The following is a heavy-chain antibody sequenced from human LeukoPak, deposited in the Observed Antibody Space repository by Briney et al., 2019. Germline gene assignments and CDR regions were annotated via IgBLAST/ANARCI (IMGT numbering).Heavy chain of an antibody. CDR2: IYYSVST. V-gene: IGHV4-39*01. J-gene: IGHJ4*02. CDR1: GGSFTSSSYY. CDR3: AKQAYCSSTSCYRFDY. Sequence: SETLSLTCTVSGGSFTSSSYYWGWIRQPPGKGLEWIGSIYYSVSTYYNPSLKSRVTISVDTSKNQFSLKLSSVTAADTAVYYCAKQAYCSSTSCYRFDYWGQGTLVTVSS. D-gene: IGHD2-2*01.